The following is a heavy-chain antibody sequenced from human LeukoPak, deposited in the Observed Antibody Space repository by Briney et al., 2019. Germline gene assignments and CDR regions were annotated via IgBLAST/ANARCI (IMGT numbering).Heavy chain of an antibody. V-gene: IGHV4-4*02. CDR1: GGSVSSDNW. CDR3: AKAGVWLPAV. J-gene: IGHJ4*02. D-gene: IGHD3-9*01. Sequence: SETLSLTCAVSGGSVSSDNWWSWVRQPPGKGLEWIGEIHHSGNTNYSPSLKSRVTISLDKSRNQSSLKLNSVTAADTAVYYCAKAGVWLPAVWGQGTLVTVSS. CDR2: IHHSGNT.